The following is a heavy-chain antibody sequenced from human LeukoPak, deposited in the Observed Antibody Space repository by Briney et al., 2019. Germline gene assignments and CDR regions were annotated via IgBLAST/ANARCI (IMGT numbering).Heavy chain of an antibody. CDR3: ARHRGGLSGRVGGNFDY. Sequence: SETLSLTCTVSGGSISSYYWSWIRQPPGKGLEWIGYIYYSGSTNYNPSLKSRVTISVDTSKNQFSLKLSSVTAADTAVYYCARHRGGLSGRVGGNFDYWGQGTLVTVSS. CDR1: GGSISSYY. CDR2: IYYSGST. J-gene: IGHJ4*02. D-gene: IGHD4-23*01. V-gene: IGHV4-59*08.